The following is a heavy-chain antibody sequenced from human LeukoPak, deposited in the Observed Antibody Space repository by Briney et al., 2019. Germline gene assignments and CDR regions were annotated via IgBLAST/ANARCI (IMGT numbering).Heavy chain of an antibody. J-gene: IGHJ4*02. Sequence: ASVKVSCKASGHTFTGYYMHWVRQAPGQGLEWMGWINPNSGGTNYAQKFQGRVTMTRDTSISTAYMELSRLRSDDTAVYYCARGYCSSTSCRSSNHDYWGQGTLVTVSS. CDR2: INPNSGGT. CDR1: GHTFTGYY. V-gene: IGHV1-2*02. CDR3: ARGYCSSTSCRSSNHDY. D-gene: IGHD2-2*01.